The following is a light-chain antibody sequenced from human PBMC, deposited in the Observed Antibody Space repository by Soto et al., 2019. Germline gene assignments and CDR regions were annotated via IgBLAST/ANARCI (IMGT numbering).Light chain of an antibody. Sequence: DIQMTQSHATLSASVGDRIIITCRASQSISSWLAWYQQKPGKAPKLLIYKASNLESGVPSRFSGSGSGIEFSLTISSLQPDDLATYHCQQYDSYPLTFGGGTKVEIK. CDR3: QQYDSYPLT. CDR2: KAS. V-gene: IGKV1-5*03. J-gene: IGKJ4*01. CDR1: QSISSW.